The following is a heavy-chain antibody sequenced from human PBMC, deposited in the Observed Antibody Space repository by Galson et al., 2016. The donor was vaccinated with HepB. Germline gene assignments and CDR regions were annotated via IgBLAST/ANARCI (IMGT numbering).Heavy chain of an antibody. Sequence: SLRLSCAASGFTFSGYWMHWVRQGPGKGLVWVSRIKNDGSSTSYADSVKGRFTISRDNSQNTLFLQMNALQPEDTAVYYCAKRAKYSGNDFDSWGLGTLVVVSS. CDR2: IKNDGSST. CDR1: GFTFSGYW. D-gene: IGHD5-12*01. J-gene: IGHJ4*02. CDR3: AKRAKYSGNDFDS. V-gene: IGHV3-74*01.